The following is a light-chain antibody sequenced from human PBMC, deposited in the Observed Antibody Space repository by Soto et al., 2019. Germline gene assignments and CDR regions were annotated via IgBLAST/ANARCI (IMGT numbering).Light chain of an antibody. J-gene: IGKJ1*01. CDR1: QSIGSSY. Sequence: GTLSLSPGQRATLSCRASQSIGSSYLAWYQQKPGQAPRLLIYGASSRATAFPDRFSGRGSGTDFTLTISRLEPEDFAVYYCQQYGSLPWTFGQGTKVDIK. CDR3: QQYGSLPWT. CDR2: GAS. V-gene: IGKV3-20*01.